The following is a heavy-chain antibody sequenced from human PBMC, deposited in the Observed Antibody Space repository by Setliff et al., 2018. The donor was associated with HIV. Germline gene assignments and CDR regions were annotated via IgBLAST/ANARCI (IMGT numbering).Heavy chain of an antibody. V-gene: IGHV2-5*02. CDR1: GFTFATSGVG. Sequence: SVPTLVNPGQTLTLTCTFSGFTFATSGVGVAWIHQPPGEALEWLALIYWDEDTRYSPSLKDRLTITKDTSKNQVVLTMTNMDPLDTATYYCAHVNFFRTVYFGSWGQGTLVTVSS. J-gene: IGHJ4*02. CDR2: IYWDEDT. CDR3: AHVNFFRTVYFGS.